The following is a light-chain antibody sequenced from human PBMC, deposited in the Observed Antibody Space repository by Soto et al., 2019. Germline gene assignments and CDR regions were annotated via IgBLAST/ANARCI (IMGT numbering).Light chain of an antibody. Sequence: EIVLTQSPGTLSLSPGERATLSCRASQSVSNNYLAWYQQKPGQAPRLLIYGASNRATGIPDRFSGSGSGTDFTLTISRLEHEDFPVYYGQQFSSYPRTFGGGTKVDSK. CDR3: QQFSSYPRT. V-gene: IGKV3-20*01. CDR2: GAS. CDR1: QSVSNNY. J-gene: IGKJ4*02.